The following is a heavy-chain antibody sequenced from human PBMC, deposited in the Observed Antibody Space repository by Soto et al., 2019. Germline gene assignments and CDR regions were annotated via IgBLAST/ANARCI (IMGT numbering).Heavy chain of an antibody. Sequence: GESLKISCKGSGYSFTKYWINWVRQMPGKGLEWMGMIDPSDSDTNYSPSFQGHVTISVDKSISTAYLQWSSLKASDGAMYYCSRREYSSSRYYYYGMDVWGQGTTVTVSS. CDR3: SRREYSSSRYYYYGMDV. J-gene: IGHJ6*02. CDR1: GYSFTKYW. CDR2: IDPSDSDT. V-gene: IGHV5-10-1*01. D-gene: IGHD6-6*01.